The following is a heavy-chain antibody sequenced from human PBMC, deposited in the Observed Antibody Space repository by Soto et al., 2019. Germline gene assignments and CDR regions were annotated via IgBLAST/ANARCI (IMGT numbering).Heavy chain of an antibody. J-gene: IGHJ4*02. D-gene: IGHD3-3*01. CDR3: ARHLDFWSGYYRGYFDY. V-gene: IGHV4-39*01. Sequence: SETLSLTCTVSGGSISSSSYYWGWIRQPPGKGLEWIGSIYYSGSTYYNPSLKSRVTISVDTSKNQFSLKLSSVTAADTAVYYCARHLDFWSGYYRGYFDYWGQGTLVTVSS. CDR1: GGSISSSSYY. CDR2: IYYSGST.